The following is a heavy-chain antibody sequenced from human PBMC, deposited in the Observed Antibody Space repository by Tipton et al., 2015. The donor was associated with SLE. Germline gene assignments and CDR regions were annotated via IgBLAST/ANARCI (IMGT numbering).Heavy chain of an antibody. J-gene: IGHJ4*02. CDR3: ARENWNSRGLDY. Sequence: TLSLTCTVSGGSISSGDCYWSWIRQPPGKGLEWIGYNYYSGSTYYNPSLKSRVTISVDTSKNQFSLKLSSVTAADAAVYYCARENWNSRGLDYWGQGTLVTVSS. CDR2: NYYSGST. CDR1: GGSISSGDCY. V-gene: IGHV4-30-4*08. D-gene: IGHD1-7*01.